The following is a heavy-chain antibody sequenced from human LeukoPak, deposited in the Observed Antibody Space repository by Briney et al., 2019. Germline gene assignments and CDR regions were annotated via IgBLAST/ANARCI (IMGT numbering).Heavy chain of an antibody. V-gene: IGHV1-24*01. CDR3: ARVNLDPYTDLRRSYNWFDP. J-gene: IGHJ5*02. CDR2: FDPEDGET. D-gene: IGHD2-2*02. CDR1: GYTLTELS. Sequence: GASVKVSCKVSGYTLTELSMHWVRQAPGKGLEWMGGFDPEDGETIYAQKFQGRVTMTEDTSTDTAYMELSRLRSDDTAVYYCARVNLDPYTDLRRSYNWFDPWGQGTLVTVSS.